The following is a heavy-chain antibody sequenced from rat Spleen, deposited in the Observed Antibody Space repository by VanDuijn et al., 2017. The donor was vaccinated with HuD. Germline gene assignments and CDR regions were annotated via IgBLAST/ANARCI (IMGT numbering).Heavy chain of an antibody. CDR2: ISPSGVT. Sequence: EVQLVESDGGLVQPGRSLKLSCEASGFTFRNFDMAWVRQAPTKGLEWVASISPSGVTYYLDSVKGRFTVSRENAESTLYLLMDSLRSEDTATYYCVRQDTSGYSNWFTYWGQGTLVTVSS. J-gene: IGHJ3*01. D-gene: IGHD4-3*01. CDR1: GFTFRNFD. CDR3: VRQDTSGYSNWFTY. V-gene: IGHV5S23*01.